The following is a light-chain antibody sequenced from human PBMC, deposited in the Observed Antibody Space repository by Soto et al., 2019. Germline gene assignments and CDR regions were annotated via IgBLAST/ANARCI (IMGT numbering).Light chain of an antibody. V-gene: IGKV3-15*01. Sequence: EIVMTQSPATMSVSPGERATLSCRASQSVSSNLAWYQQKPGQAPRLLIYGASTRATGIPARSSGSGSGTEFTLTISSLQSEDFAVYYCQQYNNWPPVFGPGTKVDIK. CDR3: QQYNNWPPV. CDR2: GAS. CDR1: QSVSSN. J-gene: IGKJ3*01.